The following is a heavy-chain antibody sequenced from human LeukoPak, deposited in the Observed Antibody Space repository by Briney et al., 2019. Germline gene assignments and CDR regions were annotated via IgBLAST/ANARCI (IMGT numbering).Heavy chain of an antibody. V-gene: IGHV3-30*03. J-gene: IGHJ4*02. D-gene: IGHD3-3*01. CDR1: GFTFSIYG. CDR2: ISYDGSHE. CDR3: ASGLDYDLADH. Sequence: PGRSLRLSCAASGFTFSIYGMHWVRQAPGKGLEWVAVISYDGSHEYYADSGKGRFTISRDNSKHTLYLQMNSLRAEDTAVYYCASGLDYDLADHWGQGTLVTVSS.